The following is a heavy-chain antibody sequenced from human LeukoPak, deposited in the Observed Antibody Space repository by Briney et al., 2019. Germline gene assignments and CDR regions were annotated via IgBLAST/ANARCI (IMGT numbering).Heavy chain of an antibody. CDR1: GYSISSGYY. V-gene: IGHV4-38-2*02. D-gene: IGHD6-13*01. Sequence: SETLSLTCTVSGYSISSGYYWGWIRQPPGKGLEWIGSIYHSGSTYYNPSLKSRVTISVDTSKNQFSLKLSSVTAADTAVYCCARAMGIAAAGTSFDYWGQGTLVTVSS. CDR3: ARAMGIAAAGTSFDY. CDR2: IYHSGST. J-gene: IGHJ4*02.